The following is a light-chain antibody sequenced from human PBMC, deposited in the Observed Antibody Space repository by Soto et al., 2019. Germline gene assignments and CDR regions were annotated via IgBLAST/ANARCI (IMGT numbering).Light chain of an antibody. CDR3: CSYAGSYTWV. CDR1: SGDVGGYNY. J-gene: IGLJ3*02. Sequence: QSALTQPRSVSGSPGQSVTISCTGTSGDVGGYNYVSWYQHHPVKAPKLMIYDVSKRPSGVPDRFSGSKSGNTASLTISGLQAEDEADYYCCSYAGSYTWVFGGGTKLTVL. V-gene: IGLV2-11*01. CDR2: DVS.